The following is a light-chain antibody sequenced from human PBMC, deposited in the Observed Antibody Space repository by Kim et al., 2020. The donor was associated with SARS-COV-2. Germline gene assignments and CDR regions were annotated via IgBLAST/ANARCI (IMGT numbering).Light chain of an antibody. V-gene: IGKV3-15*01. CDR2: GAS. J-gene: IGKJ4*01. CDR1: QSVSSN. Sequence: PGERATLACRASQSVSSNLAWYQQKPGQAPRLLIYGASTRATGIPARFSGSESGTDFTLTINGLQSEDFSVYYCQQYNNLPPFSFGGGTKVDIK. CDR3: QQYNNLPPFS.